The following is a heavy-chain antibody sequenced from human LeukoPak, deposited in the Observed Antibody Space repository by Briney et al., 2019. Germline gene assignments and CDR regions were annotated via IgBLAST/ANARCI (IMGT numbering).Heavy chain of an antibody. J-gene: IGHJ4*02. V-gene: IGHV3-15*01. CDR3: TTESPHFDY. Sequence: RSGGSLRLSCVASGFTFSNAWMSWVRQAQGKGMEWVGRIKSKTDGGTTDYAAPVKGRLTISRDDSKNTLYLQMNSLKTEDTAVHFCTTESPHFDYWGQGTLVTVSS. CDR2: IKSKTDGGTT. CDR1: GFTFSNAW.